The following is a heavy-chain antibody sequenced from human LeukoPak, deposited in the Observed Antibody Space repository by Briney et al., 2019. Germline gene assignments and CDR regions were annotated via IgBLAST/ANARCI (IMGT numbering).Heavy chain of an antibody. Sequence: GRSLRLSCAASGFTFSSYEMNWVRQAPGKGLEWVSYISSGGSTVYYADSVKGRFTISRDNAKNSLYLPMNSLRAEDTAVYYCARVIIVGATGIWGQGTMVTVSS. CDR2: ISSGGSTV. V-gene: IGHV3-48*03. D-gene: IGHD1-26*01. CDR1: GFTFSSYE. CDR3: ARVIIVGATGI. J-gene: IGHJ3*02.